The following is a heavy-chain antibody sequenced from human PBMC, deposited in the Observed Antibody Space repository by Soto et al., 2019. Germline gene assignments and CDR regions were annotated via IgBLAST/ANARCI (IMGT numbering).Heavy chain of an antibody. J-gene: IGHJ4*02. D-gene: IGHD1-1*01. CDR2: ISAHNDNT. CDR3: ARGRYGDY. V-gene: IGHV1-18*01. Sequence: QVHLVQSGAEVRKPGASVKVSCKGSGYTFTSYGIAWVRQAPGQGLELMGWISAHNDNTNYAQKVQGRVTVTRDTSTSTAYMELRNLRSDDTAVYDCARGRYGDYWGQGALVTVSS. CDR1: GYTFTSYG.